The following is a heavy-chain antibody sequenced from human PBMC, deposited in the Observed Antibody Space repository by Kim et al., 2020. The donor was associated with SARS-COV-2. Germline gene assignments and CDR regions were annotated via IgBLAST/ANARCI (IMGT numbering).Heavy chain of an antibody. CDR3: ARQPVGGYDMIYYYYYGMDV. CDR2: IYYSGST. CDR1: GGSISSSSYY. V-gene: IGHV4-39*01. Sequence: SETLSLTCTVSGGSISSSSYYWGWIRQPPGKGLEWIGSIYYSGSTYYNPSLKSRVTISVDTSKNQFSLKLSSVTAADTAVYYCARQPVGGYDMIYYYYYGMDVWGQGTTVTVSS. J-gene: IGHJ6*02. D-gene: IGHD5-12*01.